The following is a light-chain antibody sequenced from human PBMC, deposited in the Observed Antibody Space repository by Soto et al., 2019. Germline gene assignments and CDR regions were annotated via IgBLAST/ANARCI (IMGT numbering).Light chain of an antibody. J-gene: IGKJ5*01. CDR2: GAS. CDR1: QSVSSSY. Sequence: EIVLTQSPGTLSLSPGERATLSCRAGQSVSSSYLAWYQQNPGQTPRLLIYGASSRATGIPARFSGSGSGTEFTLTISSLQSEDLEVYFCQQYNSWPRTFGQGTRLEI. V-gene: IGKV3-20*01. CDR3: QQYNSWPRT.